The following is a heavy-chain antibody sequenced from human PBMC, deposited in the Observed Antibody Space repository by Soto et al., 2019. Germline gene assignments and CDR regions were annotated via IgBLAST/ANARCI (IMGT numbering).Heavy chain of an antibody. Sequence: GGSLRLSCATSGFNFNNYAMSWVRQAPGERLEWVSFISSSGGTTYYADSVKGRFTISRDNSKNTLYLQMNSLRAEDTAVYYCAKDRTSSGWPFDYWGQGTLVTVSS. CDR2: ISSSGGTT. D-gene: IGHD6-19*01. J-gene: IGHJ4*02. CDR3: AKDRTSSGWPFDY. V-gene: IGHV3-23*01. CDR1: GFNFNNYA.